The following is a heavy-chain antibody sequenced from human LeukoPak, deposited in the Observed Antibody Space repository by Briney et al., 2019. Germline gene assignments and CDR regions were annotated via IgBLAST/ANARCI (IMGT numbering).Heavy chain of an antibody. D-gene: IGHD3-10*01. CDR3: HKYSTSGTDS. V-gene: IGHV3-23*01. CDR1: EFTFSNYP. Sequence: GGSLRLSCVASEFTFSNYPMSWVRQAPGKGLEWVSTITSSAGNIYYADSVKGRFTISRDNSKNTLYLQMNSLRVVDTAIYYCHKYSTSGTDSWGRGTLVTVSS. CDR2: ITSSAGNI. J-gene: IGHJ4*02.